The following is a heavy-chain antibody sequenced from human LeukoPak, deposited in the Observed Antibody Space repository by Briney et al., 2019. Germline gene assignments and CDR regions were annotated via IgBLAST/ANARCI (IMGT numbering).Heavy chain of an antibody. D-gene: IGHD3-10*01. J-gene: IGHJ4*02. CDR2: ISYDGSNK. V-gene: IGHV3-30*04. CDR3: ANYGSVSYFAY. CDR1: GFTFSSYA. Sequence: GGSLRLSCAASGFTFSSYAMHWVRQAPGKGLEWVALISYDGSNKYYADSVKGRFTISRDNSKNTLYLQMISLRAEDTAVYYCANYGSVSYFAYWGQGTLVTVSS.